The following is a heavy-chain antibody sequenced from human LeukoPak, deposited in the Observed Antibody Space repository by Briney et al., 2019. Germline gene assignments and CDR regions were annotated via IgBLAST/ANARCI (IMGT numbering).Heavy chain of an antibody. D-gene: IGHD3-3*01. Sequence: ASVKVSCKASGGVTFSTHGISRVRQAPGQGLEWIGRTIPIFGTINYAQKFQDRVTITADKSTSTVHMDLSSLRSEDTAVFYCPRGFGADSSYYMDVWDEGATVIVSS. CDR3: PRGFGADSSYYMDV. CDR1: GGVTFSTHG. J-gene: IGHJ6*03. V-gene: IGHV1-69*06. CDR2: TIPIFGTI.